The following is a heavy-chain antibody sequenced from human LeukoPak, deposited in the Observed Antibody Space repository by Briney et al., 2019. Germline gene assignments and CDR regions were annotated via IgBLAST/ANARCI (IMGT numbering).Heavy chain of an antibody. V-gene: IGHV4-4*07. CDR2: IDISGTT. D-gene: IGHD1-26*01. CDR3: AKIYSGSLRFDY. Sequence: SETLSLTCSVSGGSISRYYWSWIQQPAGKGLEWIGRIDISGTTNYNPSLKSRVTMSVDTSKDLFSLKLSSVSAADTAVYYCAKIYSGSLRFDYWGQGTLVTVSS. J-gene: IGHJ4*02. CDR1: GGSISRYY.